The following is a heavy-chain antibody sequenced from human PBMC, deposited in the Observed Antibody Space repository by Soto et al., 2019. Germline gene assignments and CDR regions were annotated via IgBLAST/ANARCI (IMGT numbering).Heavy chain of an antibody. V-gene: IGHV1-58*01. CDR2: IGVARGDT. J-gene: IGHJ4*02. Sequence: QVQVVQSGPEMRNPGTSVKVSCKTSGFTFSNSAVQWVRQARGQPLEWIGWIGVARGDTNYLQTLQGRITITRDTSXXTAYMELSSLRAEDTAVYYCAAEIYSGGDCCHFDYWGQGTLVTVSS. CDR3: AAEIYSGGDCCHFDY. CDR1: GFTFSNSA. D-gene: IGHD2-21*02.